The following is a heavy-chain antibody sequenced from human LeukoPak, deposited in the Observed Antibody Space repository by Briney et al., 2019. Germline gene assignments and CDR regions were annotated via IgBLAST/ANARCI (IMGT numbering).Heavy chain of an antibody. Sequence: SETLSLTCTVSGGSISSYYWSWIRQPPGKGLEWIGYIYYSGSTNYNPSLKSRVTISVDTSKNQFSLKLSSVTAADTAVYYCARAGAAAYAEYFQHWGQGALVTVSS. V-gene: IGHV4-59*01. CDR2: IYYSGST. CDR1: GGSISSYY. CDR3: ARAGAAAYAEYFQH. D-gene: IGHD6-13*01. J-gene: IGHJ1*01.